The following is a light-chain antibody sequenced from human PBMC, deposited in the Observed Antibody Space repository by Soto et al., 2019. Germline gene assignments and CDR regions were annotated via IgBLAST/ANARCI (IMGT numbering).Light chain of an antibody. J-gene: IGKJ3*01. CDR1: QSVSTNY. Sequence: EIVLTQSPGTLSLSPGDRATLSCRASQSVSTNYLAWYQQSLGQAPRLLIYGASSRATGIPDRFSGNGSGTDFAPNIRRLEPEDFAVYYCHQYGSTPFTFGPGTKVDIK. V-gene: IGKV3-20*01. CDR3: HQYGSTPFT. CDR2: GAS.